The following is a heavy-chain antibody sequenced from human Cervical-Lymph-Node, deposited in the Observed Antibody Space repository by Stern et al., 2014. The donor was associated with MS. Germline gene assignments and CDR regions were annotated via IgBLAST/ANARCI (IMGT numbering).Heavy chain of an antibody. CDR3: ARDRGSYSDY. CDR1: GYTFTAYF. D-gene: IGHD1-26*01. V-gene: IGHV1-2*02. CDR2: ISPKTGSA. J-gene: IGHJ4*02. Sequence: QVQLVESGAEVARPGASVQGSCKASGYTFTAYFLHWVRQAPGQGLEWMGWISPKTGSATYAQKFQDRVTMTRDTSINTGYMEVSSLRSDDTAVYYCARDRGSYSDYWGQGTLVA.